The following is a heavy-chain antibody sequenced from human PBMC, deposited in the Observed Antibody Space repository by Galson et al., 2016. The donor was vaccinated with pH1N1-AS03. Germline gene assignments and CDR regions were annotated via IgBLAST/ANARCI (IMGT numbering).Heavy chain of an antibody. CDR3: ARESRGVGAIEVGFDP. CDR1: GFTLSHYG. Sequence: SLRLSCAASGFTLSHYGMHWVRQAPGKGLECVAVVSYDGSNKYYGDSVKGRFTISRDNSKNTLFLQVNGPRPEDTGVYYCARESRGVGAIEVGFDPWGQGTLVTVSS. V-gene: IGHV3-30*01. J-gene: IGHJ5*02. CDR2: VSYDGSNK. D-gene: IGHD1-26*01.